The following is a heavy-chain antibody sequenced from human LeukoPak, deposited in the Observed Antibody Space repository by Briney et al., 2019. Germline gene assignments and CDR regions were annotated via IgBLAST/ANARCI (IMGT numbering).Heavy chain of an antibody. CDR3: AKGLGYCSGGSCYSTLWY. Sequence: PGGSLRLSCAASGFTFSSYGMHWVRQAPGKGLEWVAVISCDGSNKYYADSVKGRFTISRDNSKNTLYLQMNSLRAEDTAVYYCAKGLGYCSGGSCYSTLWYWGQGTLVTVSS. CDR1: GFTFSSYG. V-gene: IGHV3-30*18. D-gene: IGHD2-15*01. CDR2: ISCDGSNK. J-gene: IGHJ4*02.